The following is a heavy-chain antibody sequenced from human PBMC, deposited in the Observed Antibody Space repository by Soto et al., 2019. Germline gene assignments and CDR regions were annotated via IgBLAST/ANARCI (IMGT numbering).Heavy chain of an antibody. Sequence: GGSLRLSWAASGFTFSGSGMHWVRQASGKGLEWVGRIRSKANSYATAYAASVKGRFTISRDDSKNTAYLQMNSLKTEDTAVYYCTCYSSSSGFDYWGRGTLVTVSS. CDR1: GFTFSGSG. V-gene: IGHV3-73*01. J-gene: IGHJ4*02. CDR2: IRSKANSYAT. CDR3: TCYSSSSGFDY. D-gene: IGHD6-6*01.